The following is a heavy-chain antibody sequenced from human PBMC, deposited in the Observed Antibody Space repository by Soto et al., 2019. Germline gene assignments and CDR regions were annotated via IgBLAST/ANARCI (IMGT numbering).Heavy chain of an antibody. CDR1: GFTFSSYD. CDR2: IGTAGDT. D-gene: IGHD3-22*01. CDR3: ARSPPGGYHYSYGMDV. J-gene: IGHJ6*02. V-gene: IGHV3-13*04. Sequence: EVQLVESGGGLVQPGGSLRLSCAASGFTFSSYDMRWVRQATGKGLEWVSAIGTAGDTYYPGSVKGRFTISRENAKNSLYLPMHRLRAGDTAVYYCARSPPGGYHYSYGMDVWGQGTTVTVSS.